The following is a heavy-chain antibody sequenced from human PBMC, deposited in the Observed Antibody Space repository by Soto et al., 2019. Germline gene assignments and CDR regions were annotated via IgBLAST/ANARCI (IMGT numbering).Heavy chain of an antibody. V-gene: IGHV3-23*01. J-gene: IGHJ6*02. CDR3: AKTRGHYYGSGSHYDYYGMDV. Sequence: GGSLRLSCAASGFTFSSYAMSWVRQAPGKGLEWVSAISGSGGSTYYADSVKGRFTISRDNSKNTLYLQMNSLRAEDTAVYYCAKTRGHYYGSGSHYDYYGMDVWGQGTTVTVSS. CDR1: GFTFSSYA. D-gene: IGHD3-10*01. CDR2: ISGSGGST.